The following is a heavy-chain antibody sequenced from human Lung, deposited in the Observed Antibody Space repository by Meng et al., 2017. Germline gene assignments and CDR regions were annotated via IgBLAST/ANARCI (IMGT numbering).Heavy chain of an antibody. CDR2: INHSGST. J-gene: IGHJ4*02. CDR1: GGSLSDYY. Sequence: QVQLEQWGAGLLKPSETLSLTCVGSGGSLSDYYWSWIRQPPGKGLEWIGGINHSGSTNYNPSLESRATISVDTSQNNLSLKLSSVTAADSAVYYCARVVSSAWSVPYGYWGQGTLVTVSS. CDR3: ARVVSSAWSVPYGY. V-gene: IGHV4-34*01. D-gene: IGHD6-19*01.